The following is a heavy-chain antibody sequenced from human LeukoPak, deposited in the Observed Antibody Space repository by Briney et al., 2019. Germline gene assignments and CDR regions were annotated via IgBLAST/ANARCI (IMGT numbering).Heavy chain of an antibody. V-gene: IGHV3-15*01. Sequence: GGSLRLSCAASGFTFSNAWMSWVRQAPGKGLEWVVLIKRKTDGGTTDYAAPGKGRFTISRDDSKSTLYLQMNSLKTEDTAVYYCTTASSYSSSWPPYYGMDVWGQGTTVTVSS. CDR3: TTASSYSSSWPPYYGMDV. J-gene: IGHJ6*02. CDR1: GFTFSNAW. D-gene: IGHD6-13*01. CDR2: IKRKTDGGTT.